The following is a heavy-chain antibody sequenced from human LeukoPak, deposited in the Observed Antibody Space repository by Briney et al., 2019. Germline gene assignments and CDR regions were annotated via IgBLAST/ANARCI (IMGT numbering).Heavy chain of an antibody. V-gene: IGHV1-18*01. D-gene: IGHD3-22*01. CDR1: GYTFTSYG. J-gene: IGHJ4*02. CDR3: ARDLYKKSYYYDSTGY. Sequence: ASVKVSCKASGYTFTSYGISWVRQAPGQGLEWMGWISAYNGNTNYAQKLQGRVTMTTDTSTSTAYMELRSLRSDDTAVYYCARDLYKKSYYYDSTGYWGQGTLVTVSS. CDR2: ISAYNGNT.